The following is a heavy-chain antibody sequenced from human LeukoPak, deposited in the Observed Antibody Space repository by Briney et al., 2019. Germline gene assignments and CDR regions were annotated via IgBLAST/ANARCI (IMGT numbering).Heavy chain of an antibody. CDR2: INPNSGGT. J-gene: IGHJ4*02. V-gene: IGHV1-2*02. CDR3: ASFSRFLEWLTIDY. Sequence: GASVKVSFKASGYTFTVYYMHWVRQAPGQGLEWMGWINPNSGGTNYAQKFQGRVTMTRDTSISTAYMELSRLRSDDTAVYYCASFSRFLEWLTIDYWGQGTLVTVSS. CDR1: GYTFTVYY. D-gene: IGHD3-3*01.